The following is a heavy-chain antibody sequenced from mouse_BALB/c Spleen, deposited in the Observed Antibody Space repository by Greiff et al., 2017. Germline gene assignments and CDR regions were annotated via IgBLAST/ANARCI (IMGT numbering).Heavy chain of an antibody. D-gene: IGHD2-1*01. J-gene: IGHJ2*01. V-gene: IGHV2-9*02. Sequence: QVHVKQSGPGLVAPSQSLSITCTVSGFSLTSYGVHWVRQPPGKGLEWLGVIWAGGSTNYNSALMSRLSISKDNSKSQVFLKMNSLQTDDTAMYYCARDSGNYVGYFDYWGQGTTLTVSS. CDR3: ARDSGNYVGYFDY. CDR1: GFSLTSYG. CDR2: IWAGGST.